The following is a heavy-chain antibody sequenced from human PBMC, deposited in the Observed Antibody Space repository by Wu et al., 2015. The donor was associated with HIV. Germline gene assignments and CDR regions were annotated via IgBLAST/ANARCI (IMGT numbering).Heavy chain of an antibody. V-gene: IGHV1-69*05. CDR3: ASPRSPGFSSAWPTYFDY. D-gene: IGHD6-19*01. CDR1: GNTFNA. Sequence: QVQLVQSGAEVKQPGSSMKISCKASGNTFNAINWVRQAPGQGLEWMGGIIPLFGTTDYAQILQGRVTITTDESTSTAYMRLTSLRSEDTAVYYCASPRSPGFSSAWPTYFDYWGQGTLVTVSS. CDR2: IIPLFGTT. J-gene: IGHJ4*02.